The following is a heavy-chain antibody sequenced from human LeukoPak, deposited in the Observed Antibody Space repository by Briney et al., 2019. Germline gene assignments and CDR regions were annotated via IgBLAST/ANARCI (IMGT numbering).Heavy chain of an antibody. CDR3: ARVYSSVPFFDY. CDR1: GDSISSYY. J-gene: IGHJ4*02. V-gene: IGHV4-59*06. CDR2: IYYSGST. D-gene: IGHD6-19*01. Sequence: SETLSLTCTVSGDSISSYYWSWIRQHPGKGLEWIGYIYYSGSTYYNPSLKSRVTISVDTSKNQFSLKLSSVTAADTAVYYCARVYSSVPFFDYWGQGTLVTVSS.